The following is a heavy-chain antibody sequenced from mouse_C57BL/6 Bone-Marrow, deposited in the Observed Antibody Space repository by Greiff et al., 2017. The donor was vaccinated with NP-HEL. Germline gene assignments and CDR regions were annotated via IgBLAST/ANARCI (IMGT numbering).Heavy chain of an antibody. D-gene: IGHD1-1*01. V-gene: IGHV1-74*01. CDR1: GYTFTSYW. Sequence: VKLQQPGAELVKPGASVKVSCKASGYTFTSYWMHWVKQRPGQGLERIGRFHPSDSDTNYNQKFKGKATLTVDKSSSTAYMQLSSLTSEDSAVYYCAFFTTVVAPFDYWGQGTTLTVSS. J-gene: IGHJ2*01. CDR2: FHPSDSDT. CDR3: AFFTTVVAPFDY.